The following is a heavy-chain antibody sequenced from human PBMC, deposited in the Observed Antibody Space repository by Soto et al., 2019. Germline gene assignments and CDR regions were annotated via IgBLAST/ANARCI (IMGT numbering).Heavy chain of an antibody. V-gene: IGHV1-18*01. CDR3: ARDPVAGTYFDY. D-gene: IGHD6-19*01. J-gene: IGHJ4*02. CDR2: INAFNGNT. CDR1: GYTFIRYG. Sequence: QVQLVQSGAEVKKPGASVKVSCKASGYTFIRYGISWVRQAPGQGLEWMGWINAFNGNTNYAQKLQGRVTVTRDTSTSTAYMELRSLRSDDTAVYYCARDPVAGTYFDYWGQGTLVTVSS.